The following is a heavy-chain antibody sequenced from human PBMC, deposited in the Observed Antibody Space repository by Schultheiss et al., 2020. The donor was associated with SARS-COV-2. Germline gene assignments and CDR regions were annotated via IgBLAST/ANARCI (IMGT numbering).Heavy chain of an antibody. D-gene: IGHD2-2*01. CDR3: ARGGTYCSSTSCYLGY. V-gene: IGHV3-21*01. CDR2: ISGGGDST. Sequence: GGSLRLSCAASGFTFSDYAMSWVRQAPGKGLDWVSAISGGGDSTYYADSVKGRFTISRDNAENSLFLQMNSLRAEDTAVYYCARGGTYCSSTSCYLGYWGQGTLVTVSS. J-gene: IGHJ4*02. CDR1: GFTFSDYA.